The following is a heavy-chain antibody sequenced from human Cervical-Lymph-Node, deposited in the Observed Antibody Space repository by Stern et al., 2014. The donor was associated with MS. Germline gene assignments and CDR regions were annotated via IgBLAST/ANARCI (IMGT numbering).Heavy chain of an antibody. J-gene: IGHJ6*02. CDR1: GFTFINYG. V-gene: IGHV3-33*01. D-gene: IGHD4-17*01. CDR2: IWYDGSSE. CDR3: ARRRCLLGPYGMDV. Sequence: VQLVQSGGGVVQPGRSLRLSCAASGFTFINYGMHWVRQAPGKGLEWVAVIWYDGSSEYYADSVKGRFTISRDNSKNTLYLQMNSLRAEDTAMYYCARRRCLLGPYGMDVWGQGTTVTVSS.